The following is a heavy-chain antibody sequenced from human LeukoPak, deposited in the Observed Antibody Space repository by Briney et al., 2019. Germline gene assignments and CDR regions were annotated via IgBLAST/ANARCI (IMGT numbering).Heavy chain of an antibody. D-gene: IGHD3-22*01. J-gene: IGHJ3*02. CDR2: IYHSGST. V-gene: IGHV4-30-2*01. Sequence: MPSETLSLTCTVSGGSISSGGYYWSWIRQPPGKGLEWIGYIYHSGSTYYNPSLKSRVTISVDRSKNQFSLKLSSVTAADTAVYYCATYYYDSSGSLQCAFDIWGQGTMVTVSS. CDR3: ATYYYDSSGSLQCAFDI. CDR1: GGSISSGGYY.